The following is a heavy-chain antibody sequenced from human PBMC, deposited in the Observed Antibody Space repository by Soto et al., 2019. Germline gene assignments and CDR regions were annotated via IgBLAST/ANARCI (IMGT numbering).Heavy chain of an antibody. D-gene: IGHD2-8*01. V-gene: IGHV3-48*03. Sequence: HPGGSLRLSCEATGFTFSSHEMNWIRQTPGKRLEWIAKISGSGSTINYADSVKGRFTISRDNVQRTLHLQMDSLRVEDTGVYYCARGGVYWGRGTRVTVSS. CDR3: ARGGVY. CDR2: ISGSGSTI. CDR1: GFTFSSHE. J-gene: IGHJ1*01.